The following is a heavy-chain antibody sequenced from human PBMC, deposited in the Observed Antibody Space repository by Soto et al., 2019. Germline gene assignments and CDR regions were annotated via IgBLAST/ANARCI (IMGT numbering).Heavy chain of an antibody. J-gene: IGHJ6*02. CDR2: IYPGDSDT. CDR1: GYSFTSYW. V-gene: IGHV5-51*01. CDR3: ARRGSIAVAGTGWNYYYYYGMDV. D-gene: IGHD6-19*01. Sequence: PGESLKISCKGSGYSFTSYWIGWVRQMPGKGLEWMGIIYPGDSDTRYSPSFQGQVTISADKSISTAYLQWSSLKASDTAMYYCARRGSIAVAGTGWNYYYYYGMDVWGQGTTVTAP.